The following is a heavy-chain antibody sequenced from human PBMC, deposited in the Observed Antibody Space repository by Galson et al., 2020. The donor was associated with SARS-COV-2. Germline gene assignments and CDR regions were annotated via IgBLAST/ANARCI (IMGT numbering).Heavy chain of an antibody. V-gene: IGHV3-15*01. D-gene: IGHD2-21*02. CDR3: VRVGLNFDY. Sequence: GESLKISCAASGFNFNNAWMSWVRQTPGKGLEWVGRIKTKRDGQTTDYAAPVRDRFSISRDDSKDTMYLQMNSLKTEDTGVYYCVRVGLNFDYWGRGTLVAVAS. CDR2: IKTKRDGQTT. CDR1: GFNFNNAW. J-gene: IGHJ4*02.